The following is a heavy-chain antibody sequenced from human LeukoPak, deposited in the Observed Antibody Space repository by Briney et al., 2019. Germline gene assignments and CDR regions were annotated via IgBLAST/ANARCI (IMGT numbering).Heavy chain of an antibody. CDR3: ARDAAAAGSDY. Sequence: GGSLRLSCAASGFTFSSYSMSWVRQAPGKGLEWVSSISSKSSYIYYADSVKGRFTISRDNAKNSLYLQMNSLRAEDTAVYYCARDAAAAGSDYWGQGTLVTVSS. CDR2: ISSKSSYI. V-gene: IGHV3-21*01. D-gene: IGHD6-13*01. CDR1: GFTFSSYS. J-gene: IGHJ4*02.